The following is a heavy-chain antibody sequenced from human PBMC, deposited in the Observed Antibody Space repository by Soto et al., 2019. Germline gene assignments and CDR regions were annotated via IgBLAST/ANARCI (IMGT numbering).Heavy chain of an antibody. CDR2: IIPIFGTA. Sequence: SVKLPCTGSGYTYTSYGISWVRQAPGQGLEWMGGIIPIFGTANYAQKFQGRVTITADKSTSTAYMELSSLRSEDTAVYYCARDYGGNPRWFDPWGQGTLVTVSS. CDR1: GYTYTSYG. CDR3: ARDYGGNPRWFDP. V-gene: IGHV1-69*06. J-gene: IGHJ5*02. D-gene: IGHD4-17*01.